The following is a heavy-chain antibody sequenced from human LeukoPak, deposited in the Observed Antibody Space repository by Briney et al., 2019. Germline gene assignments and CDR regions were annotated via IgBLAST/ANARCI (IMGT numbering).Heavy chain of an antibody. CDR1: GFTFSSYW. J-gene: IGHJ4*02. V-gene: IGHV3-7*01. D-gene: IGHD3-22*01. Sequence: GGSLRLSCAASGFTFSSYWMSWVRQAPGKGLEWVASIKQDGSEKYYVDSVKGRFTISRDNAKNSLYLQMNSLRAEDTAVYYCARDRSYYDSSGYYAYWGQGTLVTVSS. CDR2: IKQDGSEK. CDR3: ARDRSYYDSSGYYAY.